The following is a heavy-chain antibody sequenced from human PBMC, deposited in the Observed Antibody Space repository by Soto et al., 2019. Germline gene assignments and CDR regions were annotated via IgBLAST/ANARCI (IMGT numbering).Heavy chain of an antibody. CDR1: GYSFTSYW. CDR3: ARLPSGSYYFDY. Sequence: PGESLKISCKGSGYSFTSYWISWVRQMPGKGLEWMGRIDPSDSYTNYSPSSQGHVTISADKSISTAYLQWSSLKASDTAMYYCARLPSGSYYFDYWGQGTLVTVSS. V-gene: IGHV5-10-1*01. J-gene: IGHJ4*02. D-gene: IGHD3-10*01. CDR2: IDPSDSYT.